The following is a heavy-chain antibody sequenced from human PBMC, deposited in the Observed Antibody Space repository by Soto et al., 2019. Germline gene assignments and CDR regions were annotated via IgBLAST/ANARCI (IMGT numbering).Heavy chain of an antibody. V-gene: IGHV1-69*04. J-gene: IGHJ4*02. D-gene: IGHD6-13*01. CDR3: AREPYSSSWYSNY. CDR2: IIPILGIA. CDR1: GGTFSSYT. Sequence: SVKVSCKASGGTFSSYTISWVRQAPGQGLEWMGRIIPILGIANYAQKFQGRVTITADKSTSTAYMELSSLRSEDTAVYYCAREPYSSSWYSNYWGPGTLVTVSS.